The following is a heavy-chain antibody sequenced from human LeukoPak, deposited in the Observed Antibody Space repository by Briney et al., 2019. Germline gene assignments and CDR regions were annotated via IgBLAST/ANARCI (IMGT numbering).Heavy chain of an antibody. D-gene: IGHD3-10*01. J-gene: IGHJ5*02. Sequence: GSLRLSCAASGFTFSSYSMNWVRQAPGKGLEWVSSISSSSYIYYADSVKGRFTISRDNAKNSLYLQMNSLRAEDTAVYYCARGSLLGFGELSELFDPWGQGTLVTVSS. CDR2: ISSSSYI. CDR1: GFTFSSYS. V-gene: IGHV3-21*01. CDR3: ARGSLLGFGELSELFDP.